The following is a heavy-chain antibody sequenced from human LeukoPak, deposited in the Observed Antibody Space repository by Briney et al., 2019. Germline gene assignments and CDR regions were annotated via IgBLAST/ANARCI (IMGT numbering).Heavy chain of an antibody. D-gene: IGHD6-19*01. J-gene: IGHJ3*02. V-gene: IGHV3-30-3*01. CDR1: GFTFSSYA. CDR2: ISYDGSNK. CDR3: ARSQQWLVIEDAFDI. Sequence: GGSLRLSCAASGFTFSSYAMHWVRQAPGKGLEWVAVISYDGSNKYYADSVKGRFTISRDNAKNSLYLQMNSLRAEDTAVYYCARSQQWLVIEDAFDIWGQGTMVTVSS.